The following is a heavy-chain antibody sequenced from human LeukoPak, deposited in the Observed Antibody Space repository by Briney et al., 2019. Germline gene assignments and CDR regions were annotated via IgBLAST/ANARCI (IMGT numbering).Heavy chain of an antibody. Sequence: PSETLSLTCTVSGGSISSGDYYWSWIRQPPGKGLEWIGYIYHSGSTYYNPSLKSRVTISVDRSKNQFSLKLSSVTAANTAVYYCARDIVAAAGTIRYFDLWGRGTLVTVSS. J-gene: IGHJ2*01. CDR2: IYHSGST. D-gene: IGHD6-13*01. CDR1: GGSISSGDYY. CDR3: ARDIVAAAGTIRYFDL. V-gene: IGHV4-30-4*08.